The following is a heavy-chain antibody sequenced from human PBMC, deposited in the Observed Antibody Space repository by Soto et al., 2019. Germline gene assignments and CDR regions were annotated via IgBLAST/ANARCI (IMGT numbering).Heavy chain of an antibody. CDR3: ARRWGPGIAAAGTTGGTNYYYYYGMDV. V-gene: IGHV4-34*01. D-gene: IGHD6-13*01. CDR2: INHSGST. J-gene: IGHJ6*02. CDR1: GGSFSGYY. Sequence: PSETLSLTCAVYGGSFSGYYWSWIRQPPGKGLEWIGEINHSGSTNYNPSLKSRVTISVDTSKNQFSLKLSSVTAADTAVYYCARRWGPGIAAAGTTGGTNYYYYYGMDVWGQGTTVTVSS.